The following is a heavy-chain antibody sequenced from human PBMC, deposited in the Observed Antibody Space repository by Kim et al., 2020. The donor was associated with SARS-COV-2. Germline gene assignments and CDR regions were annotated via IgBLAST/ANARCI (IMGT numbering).Heavy chain of an antibody. V-gene: IGHV3-66*01. CDR3: AGGGSIVVVPAAFDAFDI. J-gene: IGHJ3*02. D-gene: IGHD2-2*01. Sequence: CTFTISRDNSKNTLYLQMNSLRAEDTAVYYCAGGGSIVVVPAAFDAFDIWGQGTMVTVSS.